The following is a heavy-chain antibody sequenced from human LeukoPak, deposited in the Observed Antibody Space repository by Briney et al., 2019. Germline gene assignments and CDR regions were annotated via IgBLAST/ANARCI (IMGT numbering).Heavy chain of an antibody. CDR2: TSSTSSYI. D-gene: IGHD6-13*01. Sequence: GGSLRLSCTASGFTFSSSTMNWVRQAPGKGLEWVSSTSSTSSYIYYADSVKGRFTISRDNAENSLHLQMNSLRAEDTAIYYCAREYAAADHWLFDHWGQGTLVTVSS. J-gene: IGHJ4*02. CDR3: AREYAAADHWLFDH. V-gene: IGHV3-21*01. CDR1: GFTFSSST.